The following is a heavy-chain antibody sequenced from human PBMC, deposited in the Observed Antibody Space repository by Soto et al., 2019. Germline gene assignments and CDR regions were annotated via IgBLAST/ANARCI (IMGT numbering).Heavy chain of an antibody. Sequence: EVQPVESGGGLVQPGESLRSSCAASGFTFDYYWMHWVRQAPGKGLVWVSRVHSDGTTTTYADSVKGRFTISRDNARNTVSLEMSSLRAEDTAIYYCARGERGGFDLWGHGTVVTVSS. CDR2: VHSDGTTT. CDR1: GFTFDYYW. D-gene: IGHD1-26*01. CDR3: ARGERGGFDL. J-gene: IGHJ3*01. V-gene: IGHV3-74*01.